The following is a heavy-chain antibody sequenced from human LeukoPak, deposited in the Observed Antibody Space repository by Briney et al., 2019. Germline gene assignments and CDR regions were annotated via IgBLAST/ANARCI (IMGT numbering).Heavy chain of an antibody. CDR1: GFTFSSYA. J-gene: IGHJ6*02. CDR2: ISGSGGST. CDR3: ERVRGVHVYYGMDV. Sequence: GGSLRLSCAASGFTFSSYAMSWVRQAPGKGLEWVSAISGSGGSTYYADSVKGRFTISRDNSKNTLYLQMNSLRAEDTAVYYCERVRGVHVYYGMDVWGQGTTVTVSS. D-gene: IGHD3-10*01. V-gene: IGHV3-23*01.